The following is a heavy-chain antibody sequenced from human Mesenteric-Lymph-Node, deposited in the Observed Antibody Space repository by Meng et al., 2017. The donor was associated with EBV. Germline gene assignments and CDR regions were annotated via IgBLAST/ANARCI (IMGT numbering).Heavy chain of an antibody. D-gene: IGHD1-26*01. CDR1: CGSGNSGSYF. Sequence: QVQLQESGPCLVQPSETLSLTCTVSCGSGNSGSYFWTWSRQSPGKKLEWIGYIYYSGSTNYNPSLKSRVTVSLDTSKNQFSLKLSSVTAADTAVYYCTRGPSGIFYFNFWGRGTLVTVSS. V-gene: IGHV4-61*01. CDR2: IYYSGST. J-gene: IGHJ4*02. CDR3: TRGPSGIFYFNF.